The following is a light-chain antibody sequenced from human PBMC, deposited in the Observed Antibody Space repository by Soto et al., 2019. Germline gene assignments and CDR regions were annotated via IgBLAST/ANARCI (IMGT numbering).Light chain of an antibody. V-gene: IGLV3-1*01. CDR1: KLGDKY. J-gene: IGLJ1*01. CDR2: QDS. Sequence: SYELTQPPSVSVSPGQTASITCSGDKLGDKYVCWYHQKPGQSPVLVIYQDSKRPSGIPARFSGSNSGNTATLTIRGTQPMDEADYYCQAWDRSTGVFGTGTKLTVL. CDR3: QAWDRSTGV.